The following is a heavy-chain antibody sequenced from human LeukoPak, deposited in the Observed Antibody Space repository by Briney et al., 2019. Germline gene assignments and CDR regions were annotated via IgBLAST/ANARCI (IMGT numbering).Heavy chain of an antibody. D-gene: IGHD6-13*01. Sequence: PSETLSLTCTVSGGSISSSSYYWGWIRQPPGKGLEWIGSIYYSGSTYYNPSLKSRVTISVDTSKNQFSLKLSSVTAADTAVYYCARQGGYSSSWYGYWGQGTLVTVSS. J-gene: IGHJ4*02. CDR1: GGSISSSSYY. V-gene: IGHV4-39*01. CDR2: IYYSGST. CDR3: ARQGGYSSSWYGY.